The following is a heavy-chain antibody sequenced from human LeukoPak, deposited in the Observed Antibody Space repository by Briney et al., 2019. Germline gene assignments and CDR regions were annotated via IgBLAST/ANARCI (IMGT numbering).Heavy chain of an antibody. J-gene: IGHJ4*02. Sequence: PGGSLRLSCAASGFTFSRYGMHWVRQAPGKALEWVAAISDDGNRKYYADSVKGRFTISRDDSKSTVSLQMNSLRAEDTAVYYCARDPGGSLGYWGQGTLVTVSS. CDR1: GFTFSRYG. CDR3: ARDPGGSLGY. V-gene: IGHV3-30*03. D-gene: IGHD2-15*01. CDR2: ISDDGNRK.